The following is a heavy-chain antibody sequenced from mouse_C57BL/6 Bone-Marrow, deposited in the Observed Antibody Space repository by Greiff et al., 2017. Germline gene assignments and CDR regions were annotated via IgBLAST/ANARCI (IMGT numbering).Heavy chain of an antibody. CDR1: GYTFTSYG. CDR2: IYPRSGNT. V-gene: IGHV1-81*01. Sequence: VQLVESGAELARPGASVKLSCKASGYTFTSYGISWVKQRTGQGLEWIGEIYPRSGNTYYNEKFKGKATLTADKSSSTAYMELRSLTSEDSAVYFCARRGTVVPHWYFDVWGTGTTVTVSS. J-gene: IGHJ1*03. D-gene: IGHD1-1*01. CDR3: ARRGTVVPHWYFDV.